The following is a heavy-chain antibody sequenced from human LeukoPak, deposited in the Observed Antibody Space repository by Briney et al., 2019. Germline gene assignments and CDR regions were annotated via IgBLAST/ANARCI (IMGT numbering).Heavy chain of an antibody. V-gene: IGHV3-30*04. J-gene: IGHJ4*02. CDR3: ARGATYYYGSGSSQFDY. D-gene: IGHD3-10*01. Sequence: PGGSLRLSCAASGFTFSSYAMHWVRQAPGKGLEWGAVISYDGSNKYYADSVKGRFTISRDNSKNTLYLQMNSLRAEDTAVYYCARGATYYYGSGSSQFDYWGQGTLVTVSS. CDR1: GFTFSSYA. CDR2: ISYDGSNK.